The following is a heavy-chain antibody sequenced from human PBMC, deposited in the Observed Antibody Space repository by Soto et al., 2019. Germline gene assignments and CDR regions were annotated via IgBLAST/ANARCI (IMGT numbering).Heavy chain of an antibody. J-gene: IGHJ4*02. CDR2: ILYDGSKE. D-gene: IGHD2-21*01. Sequence: HPGGSLRLSCTDSGFSFNTYVMDWVRQAPGKGLEWVARILYDGSKEYYADPVKGRFTISRDNSKNTLYLQMDRLRVEDTAVYFCAKGLALMADHWGQGXPVTVSS. CDR3: AKGLALMADH. CDR1: GFSFNTYV. V-gene: IGHV3-30*18.